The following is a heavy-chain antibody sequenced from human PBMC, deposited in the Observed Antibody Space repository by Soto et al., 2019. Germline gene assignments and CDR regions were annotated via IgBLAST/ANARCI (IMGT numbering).Heavy chain of an antibody. V-gene: IGHV4-4*02. CDR2: IYQTGNT. J-gene: IGHJ5*01. CDR1: GVSLTTNNW. Sequence: QVQLQESGPGLVKPSETLSLTCAVSGVSLTTNNWWTWVRQAPGKGLEWVGEIYQTGNTNYNPSLNSRVIASLDTSKIQFFLKLTSVTAADTAIYFCARGGYCSGGSCSGWFDSWCQGTLVTVSS. CDR3: ARGGYCSGGSCSGWFDS. D-gene: IGHD2-15*01.